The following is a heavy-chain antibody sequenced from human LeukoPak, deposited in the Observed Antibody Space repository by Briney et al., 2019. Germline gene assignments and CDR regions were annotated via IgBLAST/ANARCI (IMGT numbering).Heavy chain of an antibody. CDR1: GFTFSSYA. J-gene: IGHJ5*02. CDR2: ISGSGGST. Sequence: PGGSLRLSCAASGFTFSSYATSWVRQAPGKGLEWVSAISGSGGSTYYADSVKGRFTISRDNSKNTLYLQMNSLRAEDTAVYYCAKAAEQWLEGNWFDPWGQGTLVTVSS. D-gene: IGHD6-19*01. V-gene: IGHV3-23*01. CDR3: AKAAEQWLEGNWFDP.